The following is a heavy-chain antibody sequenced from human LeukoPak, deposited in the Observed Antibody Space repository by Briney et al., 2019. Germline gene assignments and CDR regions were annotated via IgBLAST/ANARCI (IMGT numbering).Heavy chain of an antibody. CDR1: GFTFSSYA. Sequence: PGGSLRLSCAASGFTFSSYAMSWVRQAPGKGLEWVSAISGSGGSTYNADSVKGRFTISRDNSKNTLYLQMNSLRAEDTAVYYCANSQQWLASSFDYWGQGTLVTVSS. CDR3: ANSQQWLASSFDY. D-gene: IGHD6-19*01. V-gene: IGHV3-23*01. J-gene: IGHJ4*02. CDR2: ISGSGGST.